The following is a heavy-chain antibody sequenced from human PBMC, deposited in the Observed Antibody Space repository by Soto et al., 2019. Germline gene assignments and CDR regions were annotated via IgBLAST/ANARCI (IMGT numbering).Heavy chain of an antibody. D-gene: IGHD3-10*01. Sequence: EVQLLESGGGFVQPGGSLRLSCAASGFTFSTYAMSWVRQSPGKGLEWVSVISGSSGDTYHADSVKGRFIISRDNSRNARSLQMRRLRAEDTAVYYCVTTSEYYHGWGDPLGAYDIWGRGTTVTVSA. V-gene: IGHV3-23*01. J-gene: IGHJ3*02. CDR1: GFTFSTYA. CDR3: VTTSEYYHGWGDPLGAYDI. CDR2: ISGSSGDT.